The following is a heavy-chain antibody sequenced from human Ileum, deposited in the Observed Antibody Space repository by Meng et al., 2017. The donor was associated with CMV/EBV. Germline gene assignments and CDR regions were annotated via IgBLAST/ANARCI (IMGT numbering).Heavy chain of an antibody. D-gene: IGHD3-16*01. J-gene: IGHJ4*02. V-gene: IGHV4-39*07. Sequence: SETLSLTCTVSGGSISSNSHYWAWIRQPPGKGLEWIGSIHHSPSTYHTPSLKSRVTISADTTKNQFYLKLRSVTAADTAVYYCARDFGGGGTENWGQGMLVTVSS. CDR2: IHHSPST. CDR1: GGSISSNSHY. CDR3: ARDFGGGGTEN.